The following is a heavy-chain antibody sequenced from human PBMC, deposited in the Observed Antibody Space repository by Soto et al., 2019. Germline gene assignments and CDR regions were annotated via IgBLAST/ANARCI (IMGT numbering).Heavy chain of an antibody. CDR1: GFTFSSYG. D-gene: IGHD2-15*01. Sequence: QVQLVESGGGVVQPGRSLRLSCAASGFTFSSYGMHWVRQAPGKGLEWVAVISYDGSNKYYADSVKGRFTISRDNSKNTLYLQMNSLRAEDKAVYYCAKDIWIGSRYYYYGMDVWGQGTTVTVSS. J-gene: IGHJ6*02. CDR2: ISYDGSNK. CDR3: AKDIWIGSRYYYYGMDV. V-gene: IGHV3-30*18.